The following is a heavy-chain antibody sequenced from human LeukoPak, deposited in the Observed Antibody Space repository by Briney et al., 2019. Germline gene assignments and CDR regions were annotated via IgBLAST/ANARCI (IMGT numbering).Heavy chain of an antibody. CDR1: GVTFSDYI. J-gene: IGHJ4*02. Sequence: PGGTLRLSCAASGVTFSDYIMRWVRQAPGKGLEFVSGISGSGDVTSHADSVKGRFTISRDNSKNMLYLQMNSLKAEATAVYYSAKVYPQRDYFDCLGQGSHVTVSS. CDR2: ISGSGDVT. V-gene: IGHV3-23*01. CDR3: AKVYPQRDYFDC.